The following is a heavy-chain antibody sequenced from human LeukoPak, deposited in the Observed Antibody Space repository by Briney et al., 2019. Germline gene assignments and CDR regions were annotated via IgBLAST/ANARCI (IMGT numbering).Heavy chain of an antibody. D-gene: IGHD6-13*01. CDR2: IKQDGSEK. CDR1: GFTFRSYA. J-gene: IGHJ5*02. CDR3: AREISSWFRTEGRFDP. V-gene: IGHV3-7*01. Sequence: PGGSLRLSCAASGFTFRSYAMTWVRQAPGKGLEWVANIKQDGSEKDYVDSVEGRFTISRDNAKSSLYLQMNSLRPQDTAVYYCAREISSWFRTEGRFDPWGQGTLVAVSS.